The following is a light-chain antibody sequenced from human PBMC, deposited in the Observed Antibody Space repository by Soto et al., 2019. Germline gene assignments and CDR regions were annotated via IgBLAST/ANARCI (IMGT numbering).Light chain of an antibody. Sequence: EIVMTQSPATLSVSPGERATLSCRASQSVSSNLAWYQQKPGQAPRLLIYGASTRASGIPARFSGSWSGTEFTLTISSLQSEDFAVYYCQQYNNWPRGTVGQGTKVEIK. J-gene: IGKJ1*01. CDR3: QQYNNWPRGT. CDR1: QSVSSN. CDR2: GAS. V-gene: IGKV3-15*01.